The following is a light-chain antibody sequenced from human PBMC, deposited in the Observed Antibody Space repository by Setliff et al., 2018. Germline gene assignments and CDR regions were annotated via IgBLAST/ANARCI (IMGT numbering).Light chain of an antibody. CDR1: SSDVGGYNY. V-gene: IGLV2-14*03. Sequence: QSVLTQPASVSGSPRQSISISCTGSSSDVGGYNYVSWYQHHPGKAPKLVISDVSHRPSGVSNRFSGFKSGNTASLTISGLQAEDEADYYCSSYSSSSTLIVFGGGTKVTVL. J-gene: IGLJ2*01. CDR3: SSYSSSSTLIV. CDR2: DVS.